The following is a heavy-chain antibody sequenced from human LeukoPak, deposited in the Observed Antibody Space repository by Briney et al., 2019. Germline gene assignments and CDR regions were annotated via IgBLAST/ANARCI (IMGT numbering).Heavy chain of an antibody. V-gene: IGHV3-66*01. CDR1: GFTVSSSY. CDR3: ARGAGYLMDS. Sequence: GGSLRLSCAASGFTVSSSYMGWVRQAPGEGLERVSVIYSGGSTYYADSVKGRFNISRDNSKDTLNFQMNSLRAEDTAVYYCARGAGYLMDSWGQGTLVTVSS. CDR2: IYSGGST. J-gene: IGHJ4*02. D-gene: IGHD5-12*01.